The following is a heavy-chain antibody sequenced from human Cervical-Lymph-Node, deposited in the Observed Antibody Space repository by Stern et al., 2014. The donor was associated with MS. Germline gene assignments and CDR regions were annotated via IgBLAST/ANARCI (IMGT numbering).Heavy chain of an antibody. CDR2: ISYDGSNK. D-gene: IGHD6-19*01. V-gene: IGHV3-30-3*01. Sequence: QMQLVQSGGGVVQPGRSLRLSCAASGFTFSSYAMHWVRQAPGKGLEWVAVISYDGSNKYYADSVKGRFTISRDNSKNTLYLQMNSLRAEDTAVYYCARVEAVAGTPIDYWGQGTLVTVSS. J-gene: IGHJ4*02. CDR1: GFTFSSYA. CDR3: ARVEAVAGTPIDY.